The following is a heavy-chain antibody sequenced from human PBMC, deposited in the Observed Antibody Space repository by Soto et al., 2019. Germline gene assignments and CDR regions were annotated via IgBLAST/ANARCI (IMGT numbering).Heavy chain of an antibody. CDR1: GFTFSSYS. D-gene: IGHD6-6*01. CDR3: AKRGVYGSSSF. Sequence: EVQLVESGGGLVKPGGSLRLSCAASGFTFSSYSMTWVRQAPGKGREWVSYITSSSSYMFYADSVKGRFTISRDNSKNTLYLQMNSLRAEDTAVYYCAKRGVYGSSSFGGQGTLVTVSS. J-gene: IGHJ4*02. V-gene: IGHV3-21*04. CDR2: ITSSSSYM.